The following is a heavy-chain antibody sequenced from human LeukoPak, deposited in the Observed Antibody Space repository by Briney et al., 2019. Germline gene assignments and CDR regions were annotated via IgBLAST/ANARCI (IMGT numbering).Heavy chain of an antibody. J-gene: IGHJ4*02. D-gene: IGHD2-15*01. V-gene: IGHV3-21*01. CDR1: GFTFSTYS. CDR2: ISSDSYYI. CDR3: ARDVSRISDY. Sequence: GGSPRLSCAASGFTFSTYSMNWVRQAPGKGLEWVSAISSDSYYIYYADSVKGRFTISRDNAKNSLYLQMNSLRAEDTAIYYCARDVSRISDYWGQGTLVTVSS.